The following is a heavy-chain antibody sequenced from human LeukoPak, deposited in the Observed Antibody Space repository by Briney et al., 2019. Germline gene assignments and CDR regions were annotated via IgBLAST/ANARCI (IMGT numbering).Heavy chain of an antibody. V-gene: IGHV3-30*02. D-gene: IGHD3-3*01. Sequence: SGETLRLSCAASGFTFSSYGMHWVRQAPGKGLEWVAFIRYDGSNKYYADSVKGRFTTSRDNSKHTLHLQMNSLRTDDTAMYYCAEGVTIFGVVIMGYFDYWGQGTLVTVSS. CDR1: GFTFSSYG. CDR2: IRYDGSNK. CDR3: AEGVTIFGVVIMGYFDY. J-gene: IGHJ4*02.